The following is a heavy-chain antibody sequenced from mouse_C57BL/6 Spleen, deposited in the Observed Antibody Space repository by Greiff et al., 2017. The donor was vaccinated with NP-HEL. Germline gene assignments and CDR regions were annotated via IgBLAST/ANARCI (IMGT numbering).Heavy chain of an antibody. J-gene: IGHJ3*01. Sequence: LQQSGPELVKPGASVKIPCKASGYTFTDYNMDWVKQSHGKSLEWIGDINPNNGGTIYNQKFKGKATLTVDQSSSTAYMELRSLTSEDTSVYYCARKYYGRSAAWFAYWGQGTLVTVSA. CDR2: INPNNGGT. CDR3: ARKYYGRSAAWFAY. D-gene: IGHD1-1*01. CDR1: GYTFTDYN. V-gene: IGHV1-18*01.